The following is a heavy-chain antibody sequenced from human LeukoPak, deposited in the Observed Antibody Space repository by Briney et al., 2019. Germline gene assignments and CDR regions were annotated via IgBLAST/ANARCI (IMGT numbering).Heavy chain of an antibody. V-gene: IGHV4-34*01. CDR3: ARGREHIVVVTATHFDY. CDR2: INHSGST. J-gene: IGHJ4*02. D-gene: IGHD2-21*02. Sequence: SETLSLTCAVCGGSFSGYYWSWIRQPPGKGLEWIGEINHSGSTNYNPSLKSRVTISVDTSKNQFSLKLSSVTAADTAVYYCARGREHIVVVTATHFDYWGQGTLVTVSS. CDR1: GGSFSGYY.